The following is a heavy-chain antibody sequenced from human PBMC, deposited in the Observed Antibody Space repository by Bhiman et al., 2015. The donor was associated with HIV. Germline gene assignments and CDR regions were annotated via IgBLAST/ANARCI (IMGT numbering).Heavy chain of an antibody. CDR3: ARVPSDNSWTPMSRIKVFQIPTTYYFDC. CDR1: GFSFSSYW. V-gene: IGHV3-7*01. CDR2: IKQDGSDK. D-gene: IGHD1-1*01. J-gene: IGHJ4*02. Sequence: EVQLVESGGGLVQPGGSLRLSCTASGFSFSSYWMSWVRQAPGKGLEWVANIKQDGSDKYYVDSVKGRFTISRDNAKNSLYLQMTSLRAEDTAVYYCARVPSDNSWTPMSRIKVFQIPTTYYFDCWGQGTLVTVSS.